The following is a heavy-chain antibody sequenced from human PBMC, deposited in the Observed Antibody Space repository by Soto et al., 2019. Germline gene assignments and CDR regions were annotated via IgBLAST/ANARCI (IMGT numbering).Heavy chain of an antibody. CDR3: ARYRFSASWYKFDY. CDR2: IYYSGST. V-gene: IGHV4-31*03. D-gene: IGHD6-13*01. CDR1: GGSIDSGGYY. J-gene: IGHJ4*02. Sequence: SETLSLTCTVSGGSIDSGGYYWSWIRQHPGKGLEWIGNIYYSGSTYYNPSLKGRVTISLDTSKSQFSLKLSSVTAADTAVYYCARYRFSASWYKFDYWGQGTLVTVSS.